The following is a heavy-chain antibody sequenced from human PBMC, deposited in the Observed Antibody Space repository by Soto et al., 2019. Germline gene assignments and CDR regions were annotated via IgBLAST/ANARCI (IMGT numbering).Heavy chain of an antibody. J-gene: IGHJ5*02. CDR2: AYYSGST. Sequence: PSESLSLTCSVCGGCISHYDGSWIRQSPGKGLEWIGYAYYSGSTDYNPSLKSRVTMSVDTSKNQVSLKLNSVTTADTAVYYCARDRSTYGGGGTGEVKENWFDPWGPGTLVTVSS. CDR1: GGCISHYD. V-gene: IGHV4-59*01. D-gene: IGHD2-8*01. CDR3: ARDRSTYGGGGTGEVKENWFDP.